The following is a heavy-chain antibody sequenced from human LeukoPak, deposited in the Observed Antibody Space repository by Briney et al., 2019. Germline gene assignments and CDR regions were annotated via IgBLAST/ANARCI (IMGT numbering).Heavy chain of an antibody. CDR2: INHSGST. V-gene: IGHV4-34*01. CDR1: GGSFSGYY. Sequence: SETLSLTCAVYGGSFSGYYWSWIRQPPGKGLEWIGEINHSGSTNYNPSLKSRVTISVDTSKNQFSLKLSSVTAADTAVYYCARHVSEGYDFWSGSLPVDYWGQGTLVTVSS. D-gene: IGHD3-3*01. J-gene: IGHJ4*02. CDR3: ARHVSEGYDFWSGSLPVDY.